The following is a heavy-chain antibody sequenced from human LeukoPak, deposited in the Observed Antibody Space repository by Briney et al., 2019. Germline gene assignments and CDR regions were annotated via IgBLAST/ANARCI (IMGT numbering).Heavy chain of an antibody. V-gene: IGHV3-23*01. Sequence: GGSLRLSCAASGFTFKTFAMSWVRQAPGKGLEWVSAISPTGDNIYYADSVKGRFTISRDNSRNTLYLQMNSLRVEDTAIYYCAKDLRHRTTCNCYGGLDPWGQGTLVTVSS. CDR3: AKDLRHRTTCNCYGGLDP. D-gene: IGHD2/OR15-2a*01. CDR1: GFTFKTFA. J-gene: IGHJ5*02. CDR2: ISPTGDNI.